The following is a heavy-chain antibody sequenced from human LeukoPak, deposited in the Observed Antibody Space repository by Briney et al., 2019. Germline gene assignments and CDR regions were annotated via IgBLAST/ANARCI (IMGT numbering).Heavy chain of an antibody. CDR3: ARVYSSGFDY. Sequence: PGGSLRLSCAASGFSVSTNYMSWVRQAPWKGLEWVSVMYSGGSTYYADSVKGRFTISRDNSKNTLYLQMNSLRAEDTAVYYCARVYSSGFDYWGQGTLVTVSS. D-gene: IGHD3-22*01. CDR2: MYSGGST. V-gene: IGHV3-66*02. CDR1: GFSVSTNY. J-gene: IGHJ4*02.